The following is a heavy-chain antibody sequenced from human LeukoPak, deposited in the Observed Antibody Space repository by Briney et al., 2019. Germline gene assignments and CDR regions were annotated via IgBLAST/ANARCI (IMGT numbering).Heavy chain of an antibody. V-gene: IGHV3-73*01. CDR1: GFTFSGSA. D-gene: IGHD4-17*01. J-gene: IGHJ4*02. CDR3: TGGTTVTTLDY. Sequence: PGGSLKLSCVACGFTFSGSAMHWVRQASGKGLEWVARIRSKAGSYATEYAASVKGRFTISREDSKNTAYLQMNSLKTEDTAVYYCTGGTTVTTLDYWGQGTLVTVSS. CDR2: IRSKAGSYAT.